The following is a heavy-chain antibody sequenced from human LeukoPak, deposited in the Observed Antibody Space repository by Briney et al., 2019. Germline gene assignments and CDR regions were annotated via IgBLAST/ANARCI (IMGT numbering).Heavy chain of an antibody. CDR2: IKQDGSEK. CDR1: GFTFSSYR. J-gene: IGHJ6*03. D-gene: IGHD5-12*01. Sequence: PGGSLRLSCAASGFTFSSYRMSWVRQAPGKGLEWVANIKQDGSEKYYVDSEKGRFTISRDNAKNSLYLQMNSLRAEDTAVYYCARSLSGYDYIGYYYYYMDVWGKGTTVTVSS. V-gene: IGHV3-7*01. CDR3: ARSLSGYDYIGYYYYYMDV.